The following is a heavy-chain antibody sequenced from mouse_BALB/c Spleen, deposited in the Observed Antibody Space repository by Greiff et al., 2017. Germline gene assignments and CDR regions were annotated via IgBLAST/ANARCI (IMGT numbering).Heavy chain of an antibody. Sequence: EVQVVESGGGLVKPGGSLKLSCAASGFTFSDYYMYWVRQTPEKRLEWVATISDGGSYTYYPDSVKGRFTISRDNAKNNLYLQMSSLKTEDTAMYYCARGGNYRYFDVWGAGTTVTVSS. D-gene: IGHD2-1*01. CDR3: ARGGNYRYFDV. J-gene: IGHJ1*01. CDR1: GFTFSDYY. CDR2: ISDGGSYT. V-gene: IGHV5-4*02.